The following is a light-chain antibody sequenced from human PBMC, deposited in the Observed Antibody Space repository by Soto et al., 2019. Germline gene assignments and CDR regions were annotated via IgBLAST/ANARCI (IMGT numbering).Light chain of an antibody. V-gene: IGKV1-39*01. Sequence: DIQMTQSPSSLSSCVGDRFTITGRASRYIRTALSWYQHRPGQAPKVLICVASSLQSGVPSRFSGSGYGTDFTLTISSLQPEDFATYYCQQDLRPPLTFGPGTKVDIK. CDR1: RYIRTA. CDR2: VAS. J-gene: IGKJ3*01. CDR3: QQDLRPPLT.